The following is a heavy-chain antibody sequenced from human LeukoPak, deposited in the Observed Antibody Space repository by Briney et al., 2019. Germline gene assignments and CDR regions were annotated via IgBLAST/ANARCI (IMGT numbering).Heavy chain of an antibody. CDR1: GGSISSYY. Sequence: SETLSLTCTVPGGSISSYYWSWIRQPPGKGLEWIGYIYTSGSTNYNPSLKSRVTISVDTSKNQFSLKLSSVTAADTAVYYCARHVRIPGRYYYYYMDVWGKGTTVTVSS. V-gene: IGHV4-4*09. CDR2: IYTSGST. D-gene: IGHD3-10*01. J-gene: IGHJ6*03. CDR3: ARHVRIPGRYYYYYMDV.